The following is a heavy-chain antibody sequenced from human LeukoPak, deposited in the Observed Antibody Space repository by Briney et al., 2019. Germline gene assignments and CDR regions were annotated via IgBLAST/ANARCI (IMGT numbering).Heavy chain of an antibody. CDR3: ARHDGSSWYYAFDV. D-gene: IGHD6-13*01. V-gene: IGHV4-59*08. CDR2: IYYSGST. CDR1: GVSISSYY. Sequence: SETLSLTCTVSGVSISSYYWSWIRQPPGKGLEWIGYIYYSGSTNYSPSLKSRVTISLDTSKNQFSLKLSSVPAADTAVYYCARHDGSSWYYAFDVWGQGTMVTVSS. J-gene: IGHJ3*01.